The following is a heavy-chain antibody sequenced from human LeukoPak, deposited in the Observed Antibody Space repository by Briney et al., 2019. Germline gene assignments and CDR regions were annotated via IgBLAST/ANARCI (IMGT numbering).Heavy chain of an antibody. CDR2: ISTSGSII. V-gene: IGHV3-48*03. Sequence: LAGGSLRLSCAASGFTFSDYEMNWVRQAPGKGLEWVSHISTSGSIIHYADSVEGRFTISRDNAKNSLYLQMNSLRAEDTALYYCARDATTQVGYVYMDVWGKGTTVTISS. CDR1: GFTFSDYE. D-gene: IGHD5-18*01. CDR3: ARDATTQVGYVYMDV. J-gene: IGHJ6*03.